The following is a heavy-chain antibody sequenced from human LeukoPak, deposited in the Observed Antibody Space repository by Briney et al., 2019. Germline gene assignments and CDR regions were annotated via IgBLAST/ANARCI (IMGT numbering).Heavy chain of an antibody. V-gene: IGHV4-4*07. CDR2: IYTSGST. CDR1: GGSISSYY. J-gene: IGHJ4*02. Sequence: PSETLSLTCTVSGGSISSYYWSWIRQPAGKGLEWIGRIYTSGSTNYNPSLKSRVTMSVDTSKNQFSLKLSSVTAADTAVYYCAREHRMSGGNSETAYWGQGTLVTVSS. D-gene: IGHD4-23*01. CDR3: AREHRMSGGNSETAY.